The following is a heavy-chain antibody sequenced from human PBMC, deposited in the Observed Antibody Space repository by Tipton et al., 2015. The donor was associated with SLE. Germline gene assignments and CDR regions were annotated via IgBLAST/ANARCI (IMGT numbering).Heavy chain of an antibody. D-gene: IGHD3-10*01. CDR3: TRGGFREPDYFYYGMDV. J-gene: IGHJ6*02. Sequence: TLSLTCAVSGGSISSGFYFWSRVRQPPGKGLEWIGNIYYSGSTYYNPSFKSRVTISLDKSKNQFSLRLSSVTAADTAVYYCTRGGFREPDYFYYGMDVWGQGTTVTVSS. CDR2: IYYSGST. CDR1: GGSISSGFYF. V-gene: IGHV4-30-2*01.